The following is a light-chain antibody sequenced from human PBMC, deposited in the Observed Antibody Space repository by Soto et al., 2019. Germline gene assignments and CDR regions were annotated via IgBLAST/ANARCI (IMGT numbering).Light chain of an antibody. CDR3: QQRHNAPWT. Sequence: DTQLTQSQSSLLAAVGHRVTIACWPSQSISRYLNWYQKKSGKDPKTLIYAATTPARGVPSRFSGTRSGTDFNLTVRSLQTEECAIYYGQQRHNAPWTCRPGTKVDIK. V-gene: IGKV1-39*01. CDR1: QSISRY. J-gene: IGKJ1*01. CDR2: AAT.